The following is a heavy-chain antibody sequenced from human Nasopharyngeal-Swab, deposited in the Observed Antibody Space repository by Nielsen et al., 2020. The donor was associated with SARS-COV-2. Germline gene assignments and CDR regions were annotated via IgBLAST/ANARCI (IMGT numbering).Heavy chain of an antibody. CDR2: ISAYNGNT. CDR3: AQTGTTVDWFDP. V-gene: IGHV1-18*04. CDR1: GYTFTSYG. D-gene: IGHD1-7*01. J-gene: IGHJ5*02. Sequence: ASVKFSCKASGYTFTSYGISWVRQAPGQGLEWMGWISAYNGNTNYAQKLQGRVTMTTDTSTSTAYMELRSLRSDDTAVYYCAQTGTTVDWFDPWGQGTLVTVSS.